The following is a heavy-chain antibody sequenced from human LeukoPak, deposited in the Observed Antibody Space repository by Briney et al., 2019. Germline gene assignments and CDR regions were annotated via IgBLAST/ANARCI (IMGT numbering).Heavy chain of an antibody. J-gene: IGHJ4*02. CDR1: GFTFSSYS. CDR2: ISSSSSYI. D-gene: IGHD4-17*01. V-gene: IGHV3-21*01. CDR3: AKHSMDYGDYVGEDY. Sequence: PGGSLRLSCAASGFTFSSYSMNWVRQAPGKGLEWVSSISSSSSYIYYADSVKGRFTISRDNAMNSLYLQMNSLRAEDTAVYYCAKHSMDYGDYVGEDYWGQGTLVTVSS.